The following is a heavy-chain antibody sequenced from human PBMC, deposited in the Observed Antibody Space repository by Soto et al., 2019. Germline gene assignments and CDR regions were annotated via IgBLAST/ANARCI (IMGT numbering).Heavy chain of an antibody. D-gene: IGHD4-17*01. CDR3: VREGDYYSDFEYHDGLDA. CDR1: GFTFSHYE. V-gene: IGHV3-48*03. J-gene: IGHJ6*04. CDR2: SSINGRTI. Sequence: EVQLVESGGGLVQPGGSLRLSCTASGFTFSHYEMNWVRQAPGKGLEWLSSSSINGRTIYYADSVKGRITISRDDAKNSRYLRMSRRRAEDTAVYYYVREGDYYSDFEYHDGLDAWGRGTTFTVSP.